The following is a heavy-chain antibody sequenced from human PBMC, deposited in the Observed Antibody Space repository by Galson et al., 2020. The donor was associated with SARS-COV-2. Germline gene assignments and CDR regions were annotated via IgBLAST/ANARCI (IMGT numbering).Heavy chain of an antibody. V-gene: IGHV3-30*04. Sequence: GGSLILSCRASGFTFSSSAMHWVRQAPGKGLEWVAIISYDGTKRYNLDSVKGRFTISRDNSKNTLYLQMDSLTTEETAVYYCARETDDYTSSWYDYWGQGTLVTVSS. D-gene: IGHD6-13*01. CDR2: ISYDGTKR. J-gene: IGHJ4*02. CDR1: GFTFSSSA. CDR3: ARETDDYTSSWYDY.